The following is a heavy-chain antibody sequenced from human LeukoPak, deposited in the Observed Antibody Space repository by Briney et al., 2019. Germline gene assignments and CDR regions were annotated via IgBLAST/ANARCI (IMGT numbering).Heavy chain of an antibody. V-gene: IGHV1-69*13. CDR3: ARDNEAVTTDGTRWGSLFDY. CDR2: IIPIFGTA. D-gene: IGHD4-11*01. J-gene: IGHJ4*02. Sequence: ASVKVSCRASGGTFSSYAISWVRQAPGQGLEWMGGIIPIFGTANYAQKFQGRVTTTADESTSTAYMELSSLRSEDTAVYYCARDNEAVTTDGTRWGSLFDYWGQGTLVTVSS. CDR1: GGTFSSYA.